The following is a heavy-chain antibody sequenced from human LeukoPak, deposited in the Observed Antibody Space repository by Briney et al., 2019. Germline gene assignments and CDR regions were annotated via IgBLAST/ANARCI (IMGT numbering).Heavy chain of an antibody. Sequence: ASVKVSCKASGGTFSSYAISWVRQAPGQGLEWMGGIIPIFGTANYAQKFQGRVTITADESTSTAYMELRSLRSDDTAVYYCAREGHYYDSSGYYNDAFDIWGQGTMVTVSS. CDR1: GGTFSSYA. CDR2: IIPIFGTA. V-gene: IGHV1-69*13. J-gene: IGHJ3*02. CDR3: AREGHYYDSSGYYNDAFDI. D-gene: IGHD3-22*01.